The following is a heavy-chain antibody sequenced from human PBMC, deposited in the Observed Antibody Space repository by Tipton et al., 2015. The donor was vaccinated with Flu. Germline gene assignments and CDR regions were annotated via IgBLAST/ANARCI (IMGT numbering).Heavy chain of an antibody. V-gene: IGHV1-46*01. CDR3: ARGDCSSTSCLDY. Sequence: QLVQSGAEVKTPGASVKVSCKASGYTFTSYNMHWVRQAPGQGLEWMGIIYPAGGGISYAQKFQGRVIMTRDRSTGTVHMELSTLRSDDTAMYYCARGDCSSTSCLDYWGQGTLVTVSS. CDR2: IYPAGGGI. J-gene: IGHJ4*02. D-gene: IGHD2-2*01. CDR1: GYTFTSYN.